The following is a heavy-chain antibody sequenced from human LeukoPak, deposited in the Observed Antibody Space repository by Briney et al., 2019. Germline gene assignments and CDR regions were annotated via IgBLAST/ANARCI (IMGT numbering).Heavy chain of an antibody. V-gene: IGHV3-48*03. CDR2: ISSSGSTI. CDR1: GFTFSSYE. Sequence: GGSLRLSCAASGFTFSSYEMNWVRQAPGKGLEWVSYISSSGSTIYYADSVKGRFTISRDNAKNSLYLQMNSLRAEDTAVYYCARDLEYSYGYSTAFYYYYGMDVWGQGTTVTVSS. CDR3: ARDLEYSYGYSTAFYYYYGMDV. D-gene: IGHD5-18*01. J-gene: IGHJ6*02.